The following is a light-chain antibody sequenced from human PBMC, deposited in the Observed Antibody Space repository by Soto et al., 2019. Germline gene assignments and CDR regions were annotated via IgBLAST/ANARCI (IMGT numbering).Light chain of an antibody. CDR3: QQYNTWPPWT. J-gene: IGKJ1*01. V-gene: IGKV3-15*01. CDR1: ETVGRN. CDR2: GAS. Sequence: ETVMTQSPATLSVSPGERVTLSCRATETVGRNLAWYQQKPGQAPRLLIYGASTRATDIPARFSGSGSETDFTLTINSLQSEDFAVYYCQQYNTWPPWTFGQGTKVEIK.